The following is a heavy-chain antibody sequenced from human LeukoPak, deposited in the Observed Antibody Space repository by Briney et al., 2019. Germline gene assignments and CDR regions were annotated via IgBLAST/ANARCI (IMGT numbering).Heavy chain of an antibody. Sequence: GGSLRLSCAASGFNFRSYGMHWVRQAPGKGLDWVAFIRYDGSNKYYEDSVKGRFTISRDNSKNTLYLQLDSLRDDDTAVYFCARDAPIVLVIGATEGLDYWGQGTQVTVSS. J-gene: IGHJ4*02. D-gene: IGHD2-21*01. CDR3: ARDAPIVLVIGATEGLDY. CDR1: GFNFRSYG. CDR2: IRYDGSNK. V-gene: IGHV3-30*02.